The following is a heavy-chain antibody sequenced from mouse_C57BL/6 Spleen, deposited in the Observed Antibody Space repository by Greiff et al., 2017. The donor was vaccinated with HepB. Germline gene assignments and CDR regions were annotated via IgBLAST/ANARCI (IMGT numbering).Heavy chain of an antibody. CDR3: ARRRGTYEGYYYAMDY. CDR2: INPSTGGT. Sequence: EVQLQQSGPELVKPGASVKISCKASGYSFTGYYMNWVKQSPEKSLEWIGEINPSTGGTTYNQKFKAKATLTVDKSSSTAYMQLKSLTSEDSAVYYCARRRGTYEGYYYAMDYWGQGTSVTVSS. J-gene: IGHJ4*01. CDR1: GYSFTGYY. V-gene: IGHV1-42*01. D-gene: IGHD2-3*01.